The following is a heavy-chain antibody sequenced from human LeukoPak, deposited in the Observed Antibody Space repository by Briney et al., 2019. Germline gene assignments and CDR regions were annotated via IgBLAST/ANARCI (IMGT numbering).Heavy chain of an antibody. Sequence: GGSLRLSCAASGFTFSSYWMHWVRQAPGKGLVWVSRIKYDESITYYADSVKGRFTISRDNSKNTLYLQMNSLRAEDTAVYYCAKGGVLAAAGRDYWGQGTLVTVSS. V-gene: IGHV3-74*01. D-gene: IGHD6-13*01. CDR1: GFTFSSYW. CDR3: AKGGVLAAAGRDY. J-gene: IGHJ4*02. CDR2: IKYDESIT.